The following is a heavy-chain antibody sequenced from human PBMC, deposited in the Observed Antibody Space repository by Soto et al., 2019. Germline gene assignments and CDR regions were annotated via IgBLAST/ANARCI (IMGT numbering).Heavy chain of an antibody. CDR1: GGTFSSYA. J-gene: IGHJ6*02. CDR2: IIPIFGTA. Sequence: SVKVSCKASGGTFSSYAISWVRQAPGQGLEWMGGIIPIFGTANYAQKFQGRVTITADESTSTAYMELSSLRSEDTAVYYCAREGYYDSSGYRPSNYYYGMDVWGQGTTVTVSS. D-gene: IGHD3-22*01. V-gene: IGHV1-69*13. CDR3: AREGYYDSSGYRPSNYYYGMDV.